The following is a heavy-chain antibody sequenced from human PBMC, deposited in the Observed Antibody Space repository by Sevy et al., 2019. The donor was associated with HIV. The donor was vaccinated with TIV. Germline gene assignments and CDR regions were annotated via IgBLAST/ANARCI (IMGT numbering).Heavy chain of an antibody. CDR1: GFTFSSYT. Sequence: GGSLRLSCAASGFTFSSYTMHWVRQAPGKGLEWVAVISYDGSNKYYADSVKGRFTISRDNSKNTLYLQMNSLRAEDMAVYYCARDPYYDFWSGRSGYDYWGQGTLVTVSS. CDR3: ARDPYYDFWSGRSGYDY. CDR2: ISYDGSNK. V-gene: IGHV3-30-3*01. D-gene: IGHD3-3*01. J-gene: IGHJ4*02.